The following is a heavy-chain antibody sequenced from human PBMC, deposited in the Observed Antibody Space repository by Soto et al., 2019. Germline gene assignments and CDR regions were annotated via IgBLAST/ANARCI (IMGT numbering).Heavy chain of an antibody. J-gene: IGHJ4*02. Sequence: GWSLRLSCASSVFTFIGSAMHWVRQASGKGLEWVGRIRSKANSYATAYTASVKGRFTISRDDLKNTAYLQMNSLKSDDTAVYYCSASGYDNFVDYWGQGTLVTVSS. CDR2: IRSKANSYAT. V-gene: IGHV3-73*01. CDR1: VFTFIGSA. CDR3: SASGYDNFVDY. D-gene: IGHD5-12*01.